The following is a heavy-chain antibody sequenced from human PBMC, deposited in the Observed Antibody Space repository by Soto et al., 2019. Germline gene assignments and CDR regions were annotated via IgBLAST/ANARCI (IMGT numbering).Heavy chain of an antibody. CDR3: ARVGGAVADDAGDYYYYGMDV. D-gene: IGHD6-19*01. J-gene: IGHJ6*02. V-gene: IGHV1-69*01. Sequence: QVQLVQSGAEVKKPGSSVKVSCKASGGTFSSYAISWVRQAPGQGLEWMGGIIPIFGTANYVQKFQGRVTITADESTSTAYMEVSSLRSEDTAVYYCARVGGAVADDAGDYYYYGMDVWGQGTTVTVSS. CDR2: IIPIFGTA. CDR1: GGTFSSYA.